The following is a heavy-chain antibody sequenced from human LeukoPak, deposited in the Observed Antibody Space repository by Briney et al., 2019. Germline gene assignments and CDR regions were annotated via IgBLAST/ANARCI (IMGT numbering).Heavy chain of an antibody. CDR3: ARDRGYSDYVPFDY. J-gene: IGHJ4*02. V-gene: IGHV4-4*02. D-gene: IGHD4-11*01. Sequence: SGTLSLTCAVSGGSISSSNWWSWVRQPPGKGLEWIGEIYHSGSTNYNPSLKSRVTVSVDNSKNHFSLKLNSVTAADTAVYYCARDRGYSDYVPFDYWGQGALVTVSS. CDR2: IYHSGST. CDR1: GGSISSSNW.